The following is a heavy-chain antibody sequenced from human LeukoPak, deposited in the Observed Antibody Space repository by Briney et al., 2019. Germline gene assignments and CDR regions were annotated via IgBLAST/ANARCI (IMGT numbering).Heavy chain of an antibody. D-gene: IGHD2-2*01. CDR2: IRSKAYGGTT. Sequence: GRSLRLSCTASGFTFGDYAMSWFRQAPGKGLEWVGFIRSKAYGGTTEYAASVKGRFTISRDDSKSIAYLQMNSLKTEDTAVYYCTRDFNVVVPADEYFQHWGQGTLVTVSS. CDR1: GFTFGDYA. J-gene: IGHJ1*01. CDR3: TRDFNVVVPADEYFQH. V-gene: IGHV3-49*03.